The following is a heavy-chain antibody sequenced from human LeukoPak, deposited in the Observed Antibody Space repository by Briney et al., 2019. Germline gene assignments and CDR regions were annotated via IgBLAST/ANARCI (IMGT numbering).Heavy chain of an antibody. J-gene: IGHJ4*02. CDR1: GFTFSSYA. V-gene: IGHV3-23*01. CDR3: AKGQELDDGVFDS. Sequence: GGSLRLSCAASGFTFSSYAMSWVRQAPGKGLEWVSAISDSGGSTYNADSVKGRLTISRDNSKNTLYLQMNRLRVEDTAIYYCAKGQELDDGVFDSWGQGTLVTVSS. CDR2: ISDSGGST. D-gene: IGHD1-1*01.